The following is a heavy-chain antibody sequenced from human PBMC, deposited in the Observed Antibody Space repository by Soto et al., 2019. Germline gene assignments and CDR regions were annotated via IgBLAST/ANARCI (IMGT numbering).Heavy chain of an antibody. D-gene: IGHD3-3*01. V-gene: IGHV4-59*11. Sequence: ETLSLTCAVSGDSIENHYGSWSRQPPGKGLGYIGYMLYTGRADYNASFTSRVSMSVDTSKNQFSLKLSSVTAADTAVYYCARDVGLQHDTGYYYFWSAKNNWFDSWGQGTLVTVSS. CDR3: ARDVGLQHDTGYYYFWSAKNNWFDS. CDR1: GDSIENHY. CDR2: MLYTGRA. J-gene: IGHJ5*01.